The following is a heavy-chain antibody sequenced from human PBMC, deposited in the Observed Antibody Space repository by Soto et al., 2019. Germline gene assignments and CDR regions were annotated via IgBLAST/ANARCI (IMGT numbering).Heavy chain of an antibody. Sequence: QVQLVESGGGVVQPGRSLRLSCAASGFTFSSYGMHWVRQAPGKGLEWVAVISYDGSNKYYADSVKGRFTISRDNSKNTRYLQMNSLRAEDTAVYYCAQSDGQLWSTQNDYWGQGTLVTVSS. V-gene: IGHV3-30*18. J-gene: IGHJ4*02. D-gene: IGHD5-18*01. CDR1: GFTFSSYG. CDR2: ISYDGSNK. CDR3: AQSDGQLWSTQNDY.